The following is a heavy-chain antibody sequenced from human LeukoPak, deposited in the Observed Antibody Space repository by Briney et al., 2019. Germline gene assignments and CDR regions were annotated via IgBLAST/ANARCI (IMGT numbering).Heavy chain of an antibody. CDR3: ARDAYPYYDFWSGYENWFDP. CDR2: IIPILGIA. V-gene: IGHV1-69*04. D-gene: IGHD3-3*01. Sequence: ASVKVSCKASGGTFSSYAISWVRQAPGQGLEWMGRIIPILGIANYAQKFQGRVTITADKSTSTAYMELSSLRSEDTAMYYCARDAYPYYDFWSGYENWFDPWGQGTLVTVSS. J-gene: IGHJ5*02. CDR1: GGTFSSYA.